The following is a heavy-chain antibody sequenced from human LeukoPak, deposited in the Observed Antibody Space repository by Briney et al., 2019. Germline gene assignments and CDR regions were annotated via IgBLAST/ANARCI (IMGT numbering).Heavy chain of an antibody. Sequence: GGSLRLSCAASGFTFSSYAMHWVCQAPGKGLEWVAVISYDGSNKYYADSVKGRFTISRDNSKNTLYLQMNSLRAEDTAVYYCARDPPPNMSGSYYYFDYWGQGTLVTVSS. D-gene: IGHD1-26*01. CDR1: GFTFSSYA. CDR2: ISYDGSNK. V-gene: IGHV3-30*14. CDR3: ARDPPPNMSGSYYYFDY. J-gene: IGHJ4*02.